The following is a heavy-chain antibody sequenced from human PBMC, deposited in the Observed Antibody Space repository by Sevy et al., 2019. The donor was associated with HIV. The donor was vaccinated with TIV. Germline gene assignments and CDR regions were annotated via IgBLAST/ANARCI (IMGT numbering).Heavy chain of an antibody. V-gene: IGHV4-59*01. CDR2: IYYSGST. J-gene: IGHJ4*02. D-gene: IGHD6-13*01. CDR3: ARESIGAVGDFDY. Sequence: SETLSLTCTVSGGSISNYFWSWIRQPPGKGLEWIGYIYYSGSTNYNPSLKSRVTILDTSKNQFSLKLRSVTAADTAVYYCARESIGAVGDFDYWGQGTLVTVSS. CDR1: GGSISNYF.